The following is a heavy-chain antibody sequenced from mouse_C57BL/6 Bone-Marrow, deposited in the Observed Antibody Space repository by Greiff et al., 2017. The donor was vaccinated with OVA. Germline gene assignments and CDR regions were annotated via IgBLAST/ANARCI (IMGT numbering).Heavy chain of an antibody. CDR2: ISSGGDYI. D-gene: IGHD1-1*01. CDR1: GFTFSSYA. V-gene: IGHV5-9-1*02. CDR3: TRGGRSFAY. J-gene: IGHJ3*01. Sequence: DVKLVESGESLVKPGGSLKLSCAASGFTFSSYAMSWVRQTPEKRLEWVAYISSGGDYIYYADTVKGRFTISRDNARNTLYLQMSSLKSEDTAMYYCTRGGRSFAYWGQGTLVTVSA.